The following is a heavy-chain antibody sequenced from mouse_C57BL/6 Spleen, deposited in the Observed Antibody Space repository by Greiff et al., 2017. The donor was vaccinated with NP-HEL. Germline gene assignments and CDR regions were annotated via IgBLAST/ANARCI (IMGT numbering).Heavy chain of an antibody. J-gene: IGHJ2*01. V-gene: IGHV1-76*01. CDR3: ARGRSGYSFDY. Sequence: QVQLQQSGAELVRPGASVKLSCKASGYTFTDYYINWVKQRPGQGLEWIARIYPGSDNTYYNEKFKGKATLTAEKSSSTAYMQLSSLTSEDSAVYFCARGRSGYSFDYWGQGTTLTVSS. D-gene: IGHD3-2*02. CDR2: IYPGSDNT. CDR1: GYTFTDYY.